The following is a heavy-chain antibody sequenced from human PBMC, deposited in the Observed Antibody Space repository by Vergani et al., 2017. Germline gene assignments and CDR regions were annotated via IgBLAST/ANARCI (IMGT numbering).Heavy chain of an antibody. Sequence: QVLLVQSAAEVKKPGASVRVSCKTSGYNFTNYYIHWVRQAPGQGLEWMGWMNPISGNTGFAQKFRGRVTITRDTYISTAYMELSSLRSEDTAIYYCARRLSGYCSGDMCYIHPWFDSWGPGTLVTVSS. CDR3: ARRLSGYCSGDMCYIHPWFDS. CDR1: GYNFTNYY. CDR2: MNPISGNT. J-gene: IGHJ5*01. V-gene: IGHV1-8*03. D-gene: IGHD2-15*01.